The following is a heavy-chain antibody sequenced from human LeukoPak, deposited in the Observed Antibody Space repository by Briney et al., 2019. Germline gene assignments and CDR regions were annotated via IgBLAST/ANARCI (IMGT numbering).Heavy chain of an antibody. D-gene: IGHD5-24*01. V-gene: IGHV3-7*03. CDR2: IKQDRSEK. J-gene: IGHJ6*03. CDR1: GFTFSNYW. CDR3: AKDRGSWYYYYYMDV. Sequence: GGSLRLSCAASGFTFSNYWMSWVRQAPGKGLEWVANIKQDRSEKYYVDSVKGRFTISRDNAKNSLYLQMNSLRAEDTALYYCAKDRGSWYYYYYMDVWGKGTTVTISS.